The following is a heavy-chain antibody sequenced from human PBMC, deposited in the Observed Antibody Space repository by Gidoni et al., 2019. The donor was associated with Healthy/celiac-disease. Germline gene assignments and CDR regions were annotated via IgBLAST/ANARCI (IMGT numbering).Heavy chain of an antibody. J-gene: IGHJ5*02. CDR1: GFSLSNARMG. V-gene: IGHV2-26*01. CDR2: IFSNDEK. D-gene: IGHD6-19*01. CDR3: ARSGPRAGLDYNWFDP. Sequence: QVTLKESGPVLVKPTETLTLTCTVSGFSLSNARMGVSWIRQPPGKALEWLAHIFSNDEKSYSTSLKSRLTISKDTSKSQVVLTMTNMDPVDTATYYCARSGPRAGLDYNWFDPWGQGTLVTVSS.